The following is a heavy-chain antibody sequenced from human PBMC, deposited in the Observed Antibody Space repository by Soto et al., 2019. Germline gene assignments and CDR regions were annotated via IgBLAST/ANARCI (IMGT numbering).Heavy chain of an antibody. CDR1: GYTFSNFR. CDR2: IYPGDSET. CDR3: ARSPRSSPYFDY. J-gene: IGHJ4*02. Sequence: GESLKISCQCSGYTFSNFRIAWVRQLPGKGLEYMGIIYPGDSETRYSPSFHGKVTISADRSIGTAYLQWSSLGASDSAFYFCARSPRSSPYFDYWGQGALVTVSS. V-gene: IGHV5-51*01. D-gene: IGHD6-13*01.